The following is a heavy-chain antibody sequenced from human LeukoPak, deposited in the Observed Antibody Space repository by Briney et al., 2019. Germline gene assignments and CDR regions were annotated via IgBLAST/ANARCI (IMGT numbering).Heavy chain of an antibody. CDR2: ISYDGSNK. J-gene: IGHJ3*02. CDR1: GFTFSSYA. V-gene: IGHV3-30*04. D-gene: IGHD4-23*01. Sequence: GGSLRLSCAASGFTFSSYAMHWVRQAPGKGLEWVAVISYDGSNKYYADSVKGRFTISRDNSKNTLYLQMNSLRAEDTAVYYCASEGYGGNSDGFDIWGQGTMVTVS. CDR3: ASEGYGGNSDGFDI.